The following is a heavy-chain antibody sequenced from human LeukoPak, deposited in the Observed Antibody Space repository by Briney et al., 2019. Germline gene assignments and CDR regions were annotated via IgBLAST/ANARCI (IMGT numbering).Heavy chain of an antibody. Sequence: PSETLSLTCAVYGGSFSGYYWSWIRQPPGKGLEWIGEINHSGSTNYNPSLKSRVTISVDTSKKQFSLKLSSVTAADTAVYYCARLGYGDYGGFDYWGQGTLVTVSS. D-gene: IGHD4-17*01. J-gene: IGHJ4*02. CDR1: GGSFSGYY. CDR3: ARLGYGDYGGFDY. CDR2: INHSGST. V-gene: IGHV4-34*01.